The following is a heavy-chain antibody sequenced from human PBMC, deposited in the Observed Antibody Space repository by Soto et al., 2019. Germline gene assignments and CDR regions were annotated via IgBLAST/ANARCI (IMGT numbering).Heavy chain of an antibody. V-gene: IGHV1-18*01. CDR2: ISAYNGNT. Sequence: QVQLVQSGAEVKKPGASVKVSCKASGYTFTSYGISWVRQAPGQGLGWLGWISAYNGNTNYAEKLQGRVTMTPDTSTSTAYMELRSLRSDDTAVYYCARDRSEFVVVVAATPVAFDIWGQGTMVTVSS. D-gene: IGHD2-15*01. CDR1: GYTFTSYG. CDR3: ARDRSEFVVVVAATPVAFDI. J-gene: IGHJ3*02.